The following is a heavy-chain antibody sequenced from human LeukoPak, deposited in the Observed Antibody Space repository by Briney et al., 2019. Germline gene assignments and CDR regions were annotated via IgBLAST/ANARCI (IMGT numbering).Heavy chain of an antibody. CDR1: GSSINNNF. V-gene: IGHV4-59*08. CDR3: ARHRDYDT. CDR2: IYSTGSA. Sequence: PSETLSLTCTVSGSSINNNFWTWIRQPPGKGLEWIGHIYSTGSANYNPSPKSRVLISGDTSKNQISLKLTSVTAADTAVYFCARHRDYDTWGHGTLVTVSS. D-gene: IGHD3-16*01. J-gene: IGHJ4*01.